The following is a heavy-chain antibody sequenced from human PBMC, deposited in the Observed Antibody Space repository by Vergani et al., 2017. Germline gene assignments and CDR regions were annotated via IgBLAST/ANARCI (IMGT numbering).Heavy chain of an antibody. D-gene: IGHD5-24*01. CDR3: AKGSRWVQWGVDY. J-gene: IGHJ4*02. CDR2: ISYDGSNK. V-gene: IGHV3-30*18. CDR1: GFTFSSYG. Sequence: QVQLVESGGGVVQPGRSLRLSCAASGFTFSSYGMHWVRQAPGKGLEWVAVISYDGSNKYYADSVKGRFTISRDNSKNTLYLQMNSLRAEDTAVYYCAKGSRWVQWGVDYWGQGTLVTVSS.